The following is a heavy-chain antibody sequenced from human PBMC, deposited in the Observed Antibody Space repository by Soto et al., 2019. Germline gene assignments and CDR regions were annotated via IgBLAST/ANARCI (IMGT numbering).Heavy chain of an antibody. J-gene: IGHJ6*02. CDR2: INAGNGNT. D-gene: IGHD5-12*01. Sequence: ASGKVSCKASGYTFTSYAMHWVRQAPRQRLEWMGWINAGNGNTKYSQKFQGRVTITRDTSTSTVYMELSSLRSEDTAVYYCARLNGGYNAKSYYYYGMDVWGQGTTVTVSS. V-gene: IGHV1-3*01. CDR3: ARLNGGYNAKSYYYYGMDV. CDR1: GYTFTSYA.